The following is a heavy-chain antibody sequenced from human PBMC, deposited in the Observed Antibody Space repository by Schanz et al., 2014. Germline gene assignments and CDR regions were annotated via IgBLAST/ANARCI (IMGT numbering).Heavy chain of an antibody. V-gene: IGHV3-23*04. CDR3: AKGRFGELSAFDI. J-gene: IGHJ3*02. D-gene: IGHD3-10*01. CDR2: INTGVNT. CDR1: GFGFSSYS. Sequence: EVQLVESGGGLIQPGGSLRLSCAASGFGFSSYSMTWVRQAPGKGLEWVSAINTGVNTYYADSVRGRFTMSRDNSKNTLYLQMNSLRAEDTAVYYCAKGRFGELSAFDIWGQGTMVTVSS.